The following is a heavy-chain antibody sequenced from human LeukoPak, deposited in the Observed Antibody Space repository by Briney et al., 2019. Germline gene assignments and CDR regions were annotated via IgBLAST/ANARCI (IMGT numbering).Heavy chain of an antibody. CDR3: ATDQAGGLDS. CDR1: GFTFSSSA. Sequence: PGGSLRLSCAASGFTFSSSAMSWVRQAPGKGLEWVANMKQDGSERYYVDSVKGRFTISRDNAKNSLYLQMNSLRAEDTAVYYCATDQAGGLDSWGQGTLVTVSS. V-gene: IGHV3-7*01. J-gene: IGHJ4*02. D-gene: IGHD3-10*01. CDR2: MKQDGSER.